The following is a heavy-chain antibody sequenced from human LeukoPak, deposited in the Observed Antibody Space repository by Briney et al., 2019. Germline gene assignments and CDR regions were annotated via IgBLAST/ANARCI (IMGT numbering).Heavy chain of an antibody. CDR2: ISYSGSS. Sequence: SETLSLTCTVSGGSISSSNYYWDWIRQPPGKGLEWIGSISYSGSSYYNPSLKSRVTISVDTSKNQFSLKLSSVTAADTAVYYCARGPLYCSGGSCYSLHYWGQGTLVTVSS. V-gene: IGHV4-39*07. J-gene: IGHJ4*02. CDR3: ARGPLYCSGGSCYSLHY. CDR1: GGSISSSNYY. D-gene: IGHD2-15*01.